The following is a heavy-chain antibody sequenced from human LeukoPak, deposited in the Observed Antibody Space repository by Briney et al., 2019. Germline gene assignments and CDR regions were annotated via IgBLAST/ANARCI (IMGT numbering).Heavy chain of an antibody. CDR2: IYYTGST. CDR1: GGSLRSYY. CDR3: ARVGPYGSGTLFLRTDSYYYMDV. Sequence: SETLSLTCTVSGGSLRSYYWSWIRQPPGQGLERIGYIYYTGSTEYNPSLKSRVTISVDTSKNQFSLRLSSLTAADTAVYFCARVGPYGSGTLFLRTDSYYYMDVWGKGTTVTVSS. V-gene: IGHV4-59*01. D-gene: IGHD3-10*01. J-gene: IGHJ6*03.